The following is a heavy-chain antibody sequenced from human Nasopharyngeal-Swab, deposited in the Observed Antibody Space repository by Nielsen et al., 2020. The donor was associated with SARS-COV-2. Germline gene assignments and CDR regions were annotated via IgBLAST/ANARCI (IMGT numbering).Heavy chain of an antibody. CDR1: GGSISSGSYY. Sequence: SETLSLTCTVSGGSISSGSYYWSWIRQPAGKGLEWIGRIYTSGSTNYNPPLKSRVTISVDPSKNQFSLKLSSVTAADTAVYYCARGLRGVTTYYYYYYMDVWGKGTTVTVSS. D-gene: IGHD4-17*01. CDR3: ARGLRGVTTYYYYYYMDV. CDR2: IYTSGST. J-gene: IGHJ6*03. V-gene: IGHV4-61*02.